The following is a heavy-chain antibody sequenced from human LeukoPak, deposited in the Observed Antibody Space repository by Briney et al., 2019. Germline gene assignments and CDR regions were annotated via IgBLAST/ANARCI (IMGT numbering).Heavy chain of an antibody. Sequence: SETLSLTCAVYGGSFSGYYWSWIRQPPGKGLEWIGEINHSGSTNYNPSLKSRVTISVDTSKNQFSLKLSSVTAADTAVYYCARGSHYYGSGSYFFALYYFDYWGQGTLVTVSS. J-gene: IGHJ4*02. CDR3: ARGSHYYGSGSYFFALYYFDY. CDR1: GGSFSGYY. CDR2: INHSGST. V-gene: IGHV4-34*01. D-gene: IGHD3-10*01.